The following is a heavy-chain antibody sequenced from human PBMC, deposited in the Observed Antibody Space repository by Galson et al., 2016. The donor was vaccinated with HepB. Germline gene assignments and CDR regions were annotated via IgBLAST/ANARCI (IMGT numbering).Heavy chain of an antibody. CDR1: GFAFSSHW. J-gene: IGHJ5*02. D-gene: IGHD2-21*02. CDR2: INSDGTIS. CDR3: VRDHSVVPATAYNWFDP. V-gene: IGHV3-74*01. Sequence: SLRLSCAASGFAFSSHWMHWVRQAPGKGLMWVARINSDGTISNYADSVKGRFTISRDNAKNTLYLEMNSLRAEDTAVYNCVRDHSVVPATAYNWFDPWGQGTLVTVPS.